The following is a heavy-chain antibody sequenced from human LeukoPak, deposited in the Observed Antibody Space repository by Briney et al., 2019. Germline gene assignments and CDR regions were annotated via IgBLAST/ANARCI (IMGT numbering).Heavy chain of an antibody. J-gene: IGHJ6*04. CDR2: ISSSGSTI. V-gene: IGHV3-48*03. Sequence: VGSLRLSCAASGFTFSSYEMNWVRQAPGKGLGWVSYISSSGSTIYYADSVKGRFTISRDNAKNSLYLQMNSLRAEDTAVYYCAELGITMIGGVWGKGTTVTISS. D-gene: IGHD3-10*02. CDR3: AELGITMIGGV. CDR1: GFTFSSYE.